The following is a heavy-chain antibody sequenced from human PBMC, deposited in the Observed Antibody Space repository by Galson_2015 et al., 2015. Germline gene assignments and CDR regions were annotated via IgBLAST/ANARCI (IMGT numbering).Heavy chain of an antibody. V-gene: IGHV3-30*04. Sequence: SLRLSCAASGFTFSSYAMHWVRQAPGKGLGWVAVISYDGRTTHYADSVKGRFTISRDNSKNTLYPQMNSLRAEDTAVYYCSGGSSFDSWGQGTLVTVSS. D-gene: IGHD3-16*01. CDR2: ISYDGRTT. J-gene: IGHJ4*02. CDR1: GFTFSSYA. CDR3: SGGSSFDS.